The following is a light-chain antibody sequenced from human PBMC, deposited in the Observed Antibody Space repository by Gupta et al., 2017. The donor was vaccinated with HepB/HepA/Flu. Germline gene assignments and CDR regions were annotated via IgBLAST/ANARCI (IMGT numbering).Light chain of an antibody. J-gene: IGLJ2*01. CDR1: SSHIGPAYD. CDR2: GNT. V-gene: IGLV1-40*01. Sequence: QSVLTQPPSVSGARGQRVTISCTGSSSHIGPAYDVPWYQHLPGTAPKLLIYGNTDRPSGVPERFSGSKSGTSASLAITGLQAEDEADYFCQSYDSSRNIVVFGGGTRLTVL. CDR3: QSYDSSRNIVV.